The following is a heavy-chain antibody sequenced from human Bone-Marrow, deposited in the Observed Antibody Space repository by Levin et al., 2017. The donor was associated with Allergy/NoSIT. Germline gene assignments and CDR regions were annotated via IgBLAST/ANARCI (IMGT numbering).Heavy chain of an antibody. D-gene: IGHD3-22*01. CDR1: GYSFSSYW. J-gene: IGHJ3*02. V-gene: IGHV5-51*01. CDR2: IYPADSDT. Sequence: ASVKVSCQGSGYSFSSYWVGWVRQMPGKGLEWMGIIYPADSDTKYSPSFEGQVTISVDKSISTAYLQWSSLKASDSAMYYCARQNVGRYHDSGGYFWSPDAFDMWGLGTMVTVSS. CDR3: ARQNVGRYHDSGGYFWSPDAFDM.